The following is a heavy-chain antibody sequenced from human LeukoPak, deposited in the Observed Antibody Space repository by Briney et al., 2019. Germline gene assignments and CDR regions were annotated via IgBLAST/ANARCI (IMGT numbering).Heavy chain of an antibody. J-gene: IGHJ6*02. V-gene: IGHV3-23*01. D-gene: IGHD6-19*01. CDR1: GFIFNNYA. CDR2: ITGNGGST. Sequence: GGSLRLSCAVSGFIFNNYAMSWVRQAPGKGLEWVSVITGNGGSTYYADSVRGRFTISRDNSKNTLYLQMGSLRAEDMAVYYCAREDVAGAYYYYYGMDVWGQGTTVTVSS. CDR3: AREDVAGAYYYYYGMDV.